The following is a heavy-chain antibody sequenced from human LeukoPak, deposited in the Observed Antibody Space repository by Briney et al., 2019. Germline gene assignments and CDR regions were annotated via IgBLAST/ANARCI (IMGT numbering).Heavy chain of an antibody. CDR1: GGSISSSSYY. J-gene: IGHJ4*02. CDR3: ASTLWSLSWFGELEHYFDY. CDR2: IYYSGST. Sequence: PSETLSLTCTVSGGSISSSSYYWGWIRQPPGKGLEWIGSIYYSGSTYYNPSLKSRVTIFVDTSKSQFSLKLSSVTAADTAVYYCASTLWSLSWFGELEHYFDYWGQGTLVTVSS. D-gene: IGHD3-10*01. V-gene: IGHV4-39*07.